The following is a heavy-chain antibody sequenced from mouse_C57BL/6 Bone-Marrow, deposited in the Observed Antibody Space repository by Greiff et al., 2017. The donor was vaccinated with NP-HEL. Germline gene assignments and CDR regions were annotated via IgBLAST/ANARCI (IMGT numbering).Heavy chain of an antibody. D-gene: IGHD2-2*01. Sequence: QVQLQQPGTELVKPGASVKLSCKASGYTFTSYWMHWVKQRPGQGLEWIGNINPSNGGTTYNEKFKSKATLPVDKSSSTAYMQLSSLTSEDSAVYYCATYGYDLYFDDWGQGTTLTVSS. J-gene: IGHJ2*01. CDR1: GYTFTSYW. CDR3: ATYGYDLYFDD. V-gene: IGHV1-53*01. CDR2: INPSNGGT.